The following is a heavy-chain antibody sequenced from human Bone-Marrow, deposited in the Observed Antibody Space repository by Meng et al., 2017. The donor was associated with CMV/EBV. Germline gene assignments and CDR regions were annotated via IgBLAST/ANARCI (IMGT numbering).Heavy chain of an antibody. D-gene: IGHD3-9*01. V-gene: IGHV3-53*01. J-gene: IGHJ4*02. Sequence: GGSLRLSCAVYGGSFSGYYWSWVRQAPGKGLEWVSVIYSGGSTYYADSVKGRFTISRDNAKNSLYLQMNSLRAEDTAVYYCARTNNILTGPDYWGQEALVTVSS. CDR2: IYSGGST. CDR3: ARTNNILTGPDY. CDR1: GGSFSGYY.